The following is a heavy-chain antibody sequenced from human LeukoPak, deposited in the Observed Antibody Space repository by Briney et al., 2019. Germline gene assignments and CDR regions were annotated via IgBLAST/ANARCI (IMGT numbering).Heavy chain of an antibody. V-gene: IGHV3-30-3*01. CDR3: ARDLGYSYGYGYYGMDV. Sequence: GGSLRLSCAASGFTFSSYAMHWVRQAPGKGLEWVAVISYDGSNKYYADSVKGRFTISRDNSKNTLYLQMNSLRAGDTAVYYCARDLGYSYGYGYYGMDVWGQGTTVTVSS. D-gene: IGHD5-18*01. J-gene: IGHJ6*02. CDR1: GFTFSSYA. CDR2: ISYDGSNK.